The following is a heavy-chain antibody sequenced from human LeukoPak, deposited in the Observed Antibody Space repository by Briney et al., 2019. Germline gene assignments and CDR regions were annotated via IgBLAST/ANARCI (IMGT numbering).Heavy chain of an antibody. J-gene: IGHJ4*02. CDR3: ARDHDIVVVPAAYIFDY. CDR2: ITGNTGNT. CDR1: GFTFTNYA. V-gene: IGHV3-23*01. D-gene: IGHD2-2*01. Sequence: GGSLRLSCAASGFTFTNYAMNWVRQAPGKGMEWVAGITGNTGNTYHADSVKGRFTISRDNSKNTLYLQMNSLRAEDTAVYYCARDHDIVVVPAAYIFDYWGQGTLVTVSS.